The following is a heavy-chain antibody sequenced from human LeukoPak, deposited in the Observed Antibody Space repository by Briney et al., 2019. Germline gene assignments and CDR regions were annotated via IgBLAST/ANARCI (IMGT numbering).Heavy chain of an antibody. CDR2: ISAYNGNT. J-gene: IGHJ4*02. V-gene: IGHV1-18*04. CDR3: AKGDSSSPFDY. Sequence: ASVKVFCKASGYTFTSYGISWGRQAPGQGLEWMGWISAYNGNTNYVQKLQGRVTMTTDTSTSTAYMELRSLRSDDTAVYYCAKGDSSSPFDYWGQGTLVTVSS. D-gene: IGHD6-13*01. CDR1: GYTFTSYG.